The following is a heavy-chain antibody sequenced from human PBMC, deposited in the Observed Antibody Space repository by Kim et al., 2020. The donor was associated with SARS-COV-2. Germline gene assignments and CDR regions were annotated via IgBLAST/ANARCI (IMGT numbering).Heavy chain of an antibody. CDR3: ARSAQYAFDI. V-gene: IGHV3-7*01. J-gene: IGHJ3*02. CDR2: INEEGSGK. D-gene: IGHD6-25*01. CDR1: GFTFSTYW. Sequence: GGSLRLSCAASGFTFSTYWMTWFRQAPGKGLEWVANINEEGSGKFHVDSVKGRFTISRDNAKNSLYLQMNSLRAEDTAVYYCARSAQYAFDIWGQGTMVT.